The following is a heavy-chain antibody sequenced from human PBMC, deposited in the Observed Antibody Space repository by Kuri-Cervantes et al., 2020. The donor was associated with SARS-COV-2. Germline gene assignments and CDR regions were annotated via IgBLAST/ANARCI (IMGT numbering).Heavy chain of an antibody. CDR3: ARSAVAGTSDAFDI. J-gene: IGHJ3*02. CDR2: INPNSGGT. CDR1: GYTFTGYY. V-gene: IGHV1-2*02. Sequence: ASVKVSCKASGYTFTGYYIHWVRQAPGQGLEWMGWINPNSGGTNYAQKFQGRVTMTRDTSISTAYMELSRLRSDDTVVYYCARSAVAGTSDAFDIWGQGTMVTVSS. D-gene: IGHD6-19*01.